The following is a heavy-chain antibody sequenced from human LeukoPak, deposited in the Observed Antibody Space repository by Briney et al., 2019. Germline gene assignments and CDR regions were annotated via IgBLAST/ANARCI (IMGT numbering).Heavy chain of an antibody. V-gene: IGHV3-7*01. CDR3: ARGQDWNHDY. D-gene: IGHD1-1*01. J-gene: IGHJ4*02. CDR1: GFTFRRYW. Sequence: GGSLRLSCAASGFTFRRYWMSWVRQAPGKGLEWVANIRDDGSDKYYVDSVKGRFTISRDNAKNSLYLQMNSLRAEDTAVYYCARGQDWNHDYWGQGTLATVSA. CDR2: IRDDGSDK.